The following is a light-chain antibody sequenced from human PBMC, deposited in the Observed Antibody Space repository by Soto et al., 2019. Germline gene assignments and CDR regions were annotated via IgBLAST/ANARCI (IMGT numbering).Light chain of an antibody. V-gene: IGKV3-11*02. J-gene: IGKJ5*01. CDR3: QYHTDWPPYT. Sequence: EMVLTQSPATLSLSPGDRATLSCRASQSVGRYLAWYQQRPGQAPRLLIYDSSNRVTGIPARFSGDGSGRDFTLTISSLEPEDFAVYYCQYHTDWPPYTFGQGTRLEIK. CDR2: DSS. CDR1: QSVGRY.